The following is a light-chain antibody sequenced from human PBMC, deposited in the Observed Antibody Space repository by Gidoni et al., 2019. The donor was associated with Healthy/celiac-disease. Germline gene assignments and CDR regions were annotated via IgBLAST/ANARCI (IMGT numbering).Light chain of an antibody. CDR2: DAS. V-gene: IGKV1-5*01. J-gene: IGKJ3*01. CDR3: QQYNSYSTT. Sequence: DIKMTKSPSTLSASVGDRVTITCRASQSISSWLAWYQQKPGKAPMLLIYDASSLESGVPSRFSGSGSGTEFTLTISSLQPDDFATYYCQQYNSYSTTFGPGTKVDIK. CDR1: QSISSW.